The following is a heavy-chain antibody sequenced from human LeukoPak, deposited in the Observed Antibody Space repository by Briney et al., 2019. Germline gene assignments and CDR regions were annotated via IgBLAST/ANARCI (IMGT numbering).Heavy chain of an antibody. D-gene: IGHD3-10*01. CDR2: ISSSSSYI. CDR3: ARDGGVITSLYPDY. V-gene: IGHV3-21*01. Sequence: GGSLRLSCAASGFTFSSYSMNWVRQAPGKGLEWVSSISSSSSYIYYADSVKGRFTISRDNAKNSLYLQMNSLRAEDTAVYYCARDGGVITSLYPDYWGQGTLVTVSS. CDR1: GFTFSSYS. J-gene: IGHJ4*02.